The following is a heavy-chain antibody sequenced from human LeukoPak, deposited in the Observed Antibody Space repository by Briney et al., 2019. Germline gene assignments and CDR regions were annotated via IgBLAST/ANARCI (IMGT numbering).Heavy chain of an antibody. CDR1: GYSISSGYY. CDR2: IYHSGST. D-gene: IGHD5-18*01. CDR3: ARRTAMVIKVYEY. J-gene: IGHJ4*02. Sequence: KPSETLSLTCAVSGYSISSGYYWGWIRQPPGKGLEWIGSIYHSGSTYYNPSLKSRVTISVDTSKNQFSLKLSSVTAADTAVYYCARRTAMVIKVYEYWGQGTLVTVSS. V-gene: IGHV4-38-2*01.